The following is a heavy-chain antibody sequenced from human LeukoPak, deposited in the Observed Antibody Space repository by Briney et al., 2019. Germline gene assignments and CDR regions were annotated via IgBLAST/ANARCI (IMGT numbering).Heavy chain of an antibody. Sequence: YYADSVKSRFTISRDNAKNSLYLQMNSLRAEDTAVYYCASRFKDSSGYYYFDYWGQGTLVTVSS. CDR3: ASRFKDSSGYYYFDY. J-gene: IGHJ4*02. V-gene: IGHV3-21*01. D-gene: IGHD3-22*01.